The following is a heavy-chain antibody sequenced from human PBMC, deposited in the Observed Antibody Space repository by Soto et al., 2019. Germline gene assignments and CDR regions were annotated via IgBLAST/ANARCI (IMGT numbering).Heavy chain of an antibody. J-gene: IGHJ6*03. Sequence: AEERRLCKACSSSCSRYSKKKMRQPPGQESNWMGWIAAYNGNTNNAQKFHGSVTMTTATSTSTAYMELRSLRSDDTAVYYCARDLRSYTAMVSRYYYMDVWGKGTTVTVSS. D-gene: IGHD5-18*01. V-gene: IGHV1-18*01. CDR2: IAAYNGNT. CDR1: SSSCSRYS. CDR3: ARDLRSYTAMVSRYYYMDV.